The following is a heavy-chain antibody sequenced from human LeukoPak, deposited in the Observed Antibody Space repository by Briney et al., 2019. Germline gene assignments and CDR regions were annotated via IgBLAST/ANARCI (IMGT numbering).Heavy chain of an antibody. CDR1: GYSSSDGGYF. V-gene: IGHV4-31*03. Sequence: SETLSLTCTVSGYSSSDGGYFWSWVRQHPGKGLEWIGYMYYRGATYYNPSLKSRVSISVDASKNLFSLNLSSVTGADTALYYCARAHDSSGYNIFDFWGQGTLVTVSS. D-gene: IGHD3-22*01. CDR3: ARAHDSSGYNIFDF. CDR2: MYYRGAT. J-gene: IGHJ4*02.